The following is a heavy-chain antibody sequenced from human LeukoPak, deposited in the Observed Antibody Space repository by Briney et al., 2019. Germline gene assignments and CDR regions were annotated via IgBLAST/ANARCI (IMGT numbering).Heavy chain of an antibody. J-gene: IGHJ3*02. CDR1: GGSISSSSYY. V-gene: IGHV4-39*07. CDR2: IYYSGST. D-gene: IGHD1-7*01. CDR3: ARGINWNYSLDAFDI. Sequence: PSETLSLTCTVSGGSISSSSYYWGWIRQPPGKGLEWIGSIYYSGSTYYNPSLKSRVTISVDTSKNQFSLKLSSVIAADTAVYYCARGINWNYSLDAFDIWGQGTMVTVSS.